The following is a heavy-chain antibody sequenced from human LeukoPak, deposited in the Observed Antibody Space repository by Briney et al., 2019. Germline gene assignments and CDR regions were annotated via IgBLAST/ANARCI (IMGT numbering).Heavy chain of an antibody. CDR3: ARGIPNWGSEVDYFDF. Sequence: PSETLSLTCTVSGGSISSYNWSWIRQPAGKGLEWIGRIYTSGSTNYNPSLKSRVTISVDKSKNQFSLKLSSMTAADTAVYYCARGIPNWGSEVDYFDFWGQGTLVTVSS. CDR1: GGSISSYN. CDR2: IYTSGST. V-gene: IGHV4-4*07. J-gene: IGHJ4*02. D-gene: IGHD7-27*01.